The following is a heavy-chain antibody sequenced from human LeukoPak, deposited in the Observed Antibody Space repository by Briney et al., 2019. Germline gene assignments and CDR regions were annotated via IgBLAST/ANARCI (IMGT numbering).Heavy chain of an antibody. CDR2: ITYNGSNK. V-gene: IGHV3-30*18. Sequence: GGSQRLSCAASGFTFSSYGMSWVRQAPGKGLEWVSVITYNGSNKYSADSLKGRFTISRDNSNNTVYLQMNSLRAEDTAIYYCAKYSRAGAYDRHNEIDYWGQGALVTVSS. CDR1: GFTFSSYG. CDR3: AKYSRAGAYDRHNEIDY. D-gene: IGHD3-22*01. J-gene: IGHJ4*02.